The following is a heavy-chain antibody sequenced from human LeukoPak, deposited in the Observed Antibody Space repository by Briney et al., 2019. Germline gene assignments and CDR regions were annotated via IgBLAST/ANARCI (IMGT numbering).Heavy chain of an antibody. D-gene: IGHD6-25*01. CDR2: IRYDGSNK. Sequence: GGSLRLSCAASGFTFSSYGMHGVRQAPGKGLEWVAFIRYDGSNKYYADSVKGRFTISRDNSKNTLYLQMNSLRAEDTAVYYCAKVAAYYYYYMDVWGKGTTVTVSS. CDR1: GFTFSSYG. CDR3: AKVAAYYYYYMDV. V-gene: IGHV3-30*02. J-gene: IGHJ6*03.